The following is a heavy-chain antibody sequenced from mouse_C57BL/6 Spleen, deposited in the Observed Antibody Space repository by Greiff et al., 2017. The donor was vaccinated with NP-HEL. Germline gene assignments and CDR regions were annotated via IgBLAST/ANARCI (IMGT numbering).Heavy chain of an antibody. CDR3: ARVGPHWDVDY. D-gene: IGHD4-1*01. J-gene: IGHJ2*01. CDR2: IHPNSGST. CDR1: GYTFTSYW. Sequence: QVQLQQPGAELVKPGASVKLSCKASGYTFTSYWMHWVKQRPGQGLEWIGMIHPNSGSTNYNEKFKSKATLTVDKSSSTAYMQLSSLTSEDSAVYYCARVGPHWDVDYWGQSTTLTVSS. V-gene: IGHV1-64*01.